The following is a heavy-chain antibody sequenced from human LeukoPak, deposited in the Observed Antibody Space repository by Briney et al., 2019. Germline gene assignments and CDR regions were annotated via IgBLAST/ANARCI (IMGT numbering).Heavy chain of an antibody. D-gene: IGHD3-10*01. J-gene: IGHJ5*02. V-gene: IGHV3-7*03. CDR2: IKEDGSEK. CDR3: ARGYYYGSGSSDGWFDP. CDR1: KFTFSKYW. Sequence: GGSLRLSCAASKFTFSKYWMSWVRQAPGKGLEWVADIKEDGSEKYYVDSVKGRFTISRQNAKSSLFLQMNSLRAEDTALYHCARGYYYGSGSSDGWFDPWGQGTLVTVSS.